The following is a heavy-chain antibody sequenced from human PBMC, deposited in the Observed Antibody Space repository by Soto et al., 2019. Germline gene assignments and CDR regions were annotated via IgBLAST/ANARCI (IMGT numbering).Heavy chain of an antibody. Sequence: SVKVSCKASGGTFSSYAISWVRQAPGQGLEWMGGIIPIFGTANYAQKFQGRVTITADESTSTAYMELSSLRSEDTAVYYCARGVVPDFWSGYESGNWFDPWGQGTLVTVS. CDR1: GGTFSSYA. D-gene: IGHD3-3*01. V-gene: IGHV1-69*13. J-gene: IGHJ5*02. CDR3: ARGVVPDFWSGYESGNWFDP. CDR2: IIPIFGTA.